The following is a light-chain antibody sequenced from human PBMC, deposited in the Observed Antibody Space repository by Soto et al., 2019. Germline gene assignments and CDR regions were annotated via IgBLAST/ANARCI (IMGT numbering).Light chain of an antibody. V-gene: IGKV3-20*01. CDR3: QQYGSSPT. J-gene: IGKJ5*01. CDR1: QSVSNNY. Sequence: EIVLTQSPGTLSLSPGERAPLSCRASQSVSNNYLAWYQQKPGQAPRRLIYGASSRATGIPDRFSGSGSGTDFTLTISRLEPEDFAVYYCQQYGSSPTFGEGTRLEI. CDR2: GAS.